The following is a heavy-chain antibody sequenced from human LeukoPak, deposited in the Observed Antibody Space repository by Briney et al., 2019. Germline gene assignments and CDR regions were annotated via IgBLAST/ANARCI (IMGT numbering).Heavy chain of an antibody. J-gene: IGHJ3*02. Sequence: GGSLRLSCAASGFTFSGYSMNWVRQAPGKGLEWVSSISSSSSYIYYADSVKGRFTISRDNAKNSLYLQMNSLRAEDTAVYYCARAPSKDDAFDIWGQGTMVTVSS. CDR2: ISSSSSYI. V-gene: IGHV3-21*01. CDR3: ARAPSKDDAFDI. CDR1: GFTFSGYS.